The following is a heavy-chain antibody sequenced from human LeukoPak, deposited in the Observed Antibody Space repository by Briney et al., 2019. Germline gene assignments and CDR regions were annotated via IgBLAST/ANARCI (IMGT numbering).Heavy chain of an antibody. J-gene: IGHJ3*02. CDR3: ARHRGFHDAFDI. Sequence: SETLSLTCTVSGGSISSYYWNWIRQPPGKGLEWIGYMYYSGSTTYNPSLKSRVTMSVDTSKNQFSLKLSSVTAADTAVYYCARHRGFHDAFDIWGQGTMATVSS. CDR2: MYYSGST. V-gene: IGHV4-59*08. D-gene: IGHD3-10*01. CDR1: GGSISSYY.